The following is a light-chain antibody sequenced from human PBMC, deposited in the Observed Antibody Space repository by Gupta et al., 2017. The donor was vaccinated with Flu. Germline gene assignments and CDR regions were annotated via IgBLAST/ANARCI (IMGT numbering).Light chain of an antibody. J-gene: IGLJ3*02. Sequence: QSALTQPRSVSGSPGQSVTISCTGTSSDVGGYKYVSWYQQHPGKAPKLMIYDVSKRPSGVPDRFSGSKSGNTASLTISGLQAEEEADYYCCADAGSDTWVFGGGTKLTVL. V-gene: IGLV2-11*01. CDR2: DVS. CDR3: CADAGSDTWV. CDR1: SSDVGGYKY.